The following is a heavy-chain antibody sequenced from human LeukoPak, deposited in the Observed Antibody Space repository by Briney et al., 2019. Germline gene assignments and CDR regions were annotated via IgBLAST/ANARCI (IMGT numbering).Heavy chain of an antibody. Sequence: PGGSLRLSCAASGFTFSSYAMSWVRQAPGKGLEWVSAISGSGGSTYYADSVKGRFTISRDNSKNTLYLQMNSLRAEDTAVYYCAKDRYIELIPPGAFDIWGQGTMVTVSS. J-gene: IGHJ3*02. CDR3: AKDRYIELIPPGAFDI. D-gene: IGHD2-8*01. CDR2: ISGSGGST. V-gene: IGHV3-23*01. CDR1: GFTFSSYA.